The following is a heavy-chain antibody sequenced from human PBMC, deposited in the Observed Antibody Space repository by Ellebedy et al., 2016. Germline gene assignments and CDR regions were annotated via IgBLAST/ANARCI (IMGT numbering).Heavy chain of an antibody. D-gene: IGHD3-22*01. CDR2: SGNKDNSYTT. V-gene: IGHV3-72*01. CDR3: AREEDYYDSSPDI. CDR1: GFIFSDHY. J-gene: IGHJ3*02. Sequence: GESLKISCAASGFIFSDHYMDWVRQTPGKGLEWVGRSGNKDNSYTTEYAASVKGRFTISRDDSKNSLYLQMNSLKTEDTAVYYCAREEDYYDSSPDIWGQGTMVTVSS.